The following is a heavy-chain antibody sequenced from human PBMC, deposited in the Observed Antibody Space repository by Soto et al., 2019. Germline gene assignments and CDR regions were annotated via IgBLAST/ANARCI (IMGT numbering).Heavy chain of an antibody. D-gene: IGHD2-2*01. Sequence: GESLKISCKGSGYSFPTYWINWVRQMPGKGLEWMGKIDPTDSYTNYGPSFQGRVTISADKSITTAYLQWSSLKASDTAIYYCALSPGGYAPIIVWGHGTLVTVSS. J-gene: IGHJ1*01. CDR3: ALSPGGYAPIIV. V-gene: IGHV5-10-1*01. CDR2: IDPTDSYT. CDR1: GYSFPTYW.